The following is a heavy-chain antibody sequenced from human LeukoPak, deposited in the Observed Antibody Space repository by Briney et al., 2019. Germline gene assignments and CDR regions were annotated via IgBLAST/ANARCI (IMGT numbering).Heavy chain of an antibody. Sequence: SETLSLTCTVSGGSISSYYWSWIRQPPGKGLEWIGYIYTSGSTNYNTSPTSRVTISVDTSKNHFSLKLSSVTAAHTAVYYCARWNCDFGSGYRGFHYWGQGSLVTLSS. J-gene: IGHJ4*02. CDR2: IYTSGST. D-gene: IGHD3-3*01. CDR3: ARWNCDFGSGYRGFHY. V-gene: IGHV4-4*09. CDR1: GGSISSYY.